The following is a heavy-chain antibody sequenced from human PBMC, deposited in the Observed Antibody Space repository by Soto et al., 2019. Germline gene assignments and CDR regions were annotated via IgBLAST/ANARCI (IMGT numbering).Heavy chain of an antibody. D-gene: IGHD5-18*01. CDR1: GFSLSTRGVG. CDR2: LYWDDDE. J-gene: IGHJ4*02. CDR3: AHRPRGYSYYFDY. V-gene: IGHV2-5*02. Sequence: QITLKESGPTLVKPTQNLTLTCTFSGFSLSTRGVGVGWIRQSPGKALEWLALLYWDDDEGYSPSLKSRLTINKDTSKNQVFLTVTNMDPVDTATYYCAHRPRGYSYYFDYWGQGTLVTVSS.